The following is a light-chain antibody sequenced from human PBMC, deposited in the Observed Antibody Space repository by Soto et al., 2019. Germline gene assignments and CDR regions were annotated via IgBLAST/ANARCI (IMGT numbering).Light chain of an antibody. J-gene: IGKJ5*01. V-gene: IGKV3-15*01. CDR3: QQYNNWHPIT. CDR1: QSVSSN. Sequence: EIVITQSPATLSVSPGEGVTLSCRASQSVSSNLAWYQQKPGQAPRLLIYGASTRANGIPDRFSGSGSGTELTLTISSLQSEDFAVYYCQQYNNWHPITFGQGTRLEIK. CDR2: GAS.